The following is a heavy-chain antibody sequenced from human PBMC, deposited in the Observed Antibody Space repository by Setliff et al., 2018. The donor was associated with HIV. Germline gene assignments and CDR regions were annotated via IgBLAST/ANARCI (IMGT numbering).Heavy chain of an antibody. V-gene: IGHV3-48*04. J-gene: IGHJ6*02. D-gene: IGHD3-3*01. Sequence: GGSLRLSCAASGFTFSDYSMSWVRQAPGKGLEWISYIRSDNSNTYYADSVKGRFTISRDNAKNSLYLQMNSLRAEDTAVYYCARVFLEWLLYRPDYVMDVWGQGTTVTVSS. CDR1: GFTFSDYS. CDR3: ARVFLEWLLYRPDYVMDV. CDR2: IRSDNSNT.